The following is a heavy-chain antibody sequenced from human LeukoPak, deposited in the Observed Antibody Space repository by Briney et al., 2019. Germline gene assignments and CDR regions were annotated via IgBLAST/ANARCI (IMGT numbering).Heavy chain of an antibody. V-gene: IGHV4-34*01. CDR2: INHSGST. CDR1: GGSFSGYY. CDR3: ARGRLGYCSGGSSPLGYFDY. D-gene: IGHD2-15*01. J-gene: IGHJ4*02. Sequence: SETLSLTCAVYGGSFSGYYWSWIRQPPGKGLEWIGEINHSGSTNYNPSLKSRVTISVDTSKNQLSLKLSSVTAADTALYYCARGRLGYCSGGSSPLGYFDYWGQGTLVTVSS.